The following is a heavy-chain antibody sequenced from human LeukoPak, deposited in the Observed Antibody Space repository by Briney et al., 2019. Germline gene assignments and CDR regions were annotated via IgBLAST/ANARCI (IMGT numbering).Heavy chain of an antibody. D-gene: IGHD4-17*01. CDR2: IYSGGST. CDR3: AREEDYGDYFDY. J-gene: IGHJ4*02. V-gene: IGHV3-53*01. CDR1: GFTFSSNY. Sequence: GGSLRLSCEASGFTFSSNYMNWVRQAPGKGLEWVSVIYSGGSTYYADSVRGRFTISRDNSKNTLYLQMNSLRAEDTAVCYCAREEDYGDYFDYWGQGTLVTVSS.